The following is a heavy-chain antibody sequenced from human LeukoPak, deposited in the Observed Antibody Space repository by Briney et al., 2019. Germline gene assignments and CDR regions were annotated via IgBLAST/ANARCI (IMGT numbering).Heavy chain of an antibody. V-gene: IGHV4-30-4*01. J-gene: IGHJ3*02. D-gene: IGHD4-23*01. CDR1: GGSISSGDYY. CDR3: ARDGRWPDAFDI. CDR2: IYYSGST. Sequence: PSQTLSLTCTVSGGSISSGDYYWSWIRQPPGKGLEWIGYIYYSGSTYYNPSLKSRVTISVDTSKNQFSLKLSSETAADTAVYYCARDGRWPDAFDIWGQGTMVTVSS.